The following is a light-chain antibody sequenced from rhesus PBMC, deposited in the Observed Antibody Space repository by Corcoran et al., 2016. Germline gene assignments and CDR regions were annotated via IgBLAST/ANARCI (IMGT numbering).Light chain of an antibody. CDR3: SSYATFNTFT. CDR1: SSDIGGSNR. V-gene: IGLV2-13*03. J-gene: IGLJ1*01. Sequence: QSAPTQSPSVSGSPGQSVTISCTGTSSDIGGSNRVSWYQLHPGKAPKVLIYEVIKRPSGVSDRFPGSKSGNTASLTISGLQAEDEADYYCSSYATFNTFTFGSGTRLTVL. CDR2: EVI.